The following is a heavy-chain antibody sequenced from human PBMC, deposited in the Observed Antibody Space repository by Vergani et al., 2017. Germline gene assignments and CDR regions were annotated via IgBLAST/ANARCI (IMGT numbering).Heavy chain of an antibody. CDR1: GGSISSYY. D-gene: IGHD6-13*01. J-gene: IGHJ5*02. CDR2: IYYSGST. V-gene: IGHV4-59*01. Sequence: QVQLQESGPGLVKPSETLSLTCTVSGGSISSYYWSWIRQPPGKGLEWVGYIYYSGSTNYNPSLKSPVTRSGDTSKNQFSLKLSSVTAADTAVYYCARVGSSWYRWFDPWGQGILVTVSS. CDR3: ARVGSSWYRWFDP.